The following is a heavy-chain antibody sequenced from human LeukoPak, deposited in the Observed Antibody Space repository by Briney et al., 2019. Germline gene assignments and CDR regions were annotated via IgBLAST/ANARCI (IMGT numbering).Heavy chain of an antibody. CDR1: GGSISSYY. CDR2: IYYSGST. V-gene: IGHV4-59*01. CDR3: ARVAATRAGYGMDV. Sequence: SETLSLTCTVSGGSISSYYWNWIRQPPGKGLEWIGYIYYSGSTNYNPSLKSRVTISVDSSKNQFSLKLSSVTAADTAVYYCARVAATRAGYGMDVWGQGTTVTVSS. J-gene: IGHJ6*02. D-gene: IGHD5-24*01.